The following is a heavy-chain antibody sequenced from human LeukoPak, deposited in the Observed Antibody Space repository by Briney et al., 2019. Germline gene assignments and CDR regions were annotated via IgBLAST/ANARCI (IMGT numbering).Heavy chain of an antibody. CDR1: GGSITSSSYY. D-gene: IGHD6-6*01. Sequence: PSETLSLTCSVSGGSITSSSYYWGWIRQPPGKGLEWIGSIYYSGSTYYNPSLKSRVTISVDTSKNQFSLKLSSVTAADTAVYYCALDPFSYSSSDYWGQGTLVTVSS. J-gene: IGHJ4*02. CDR3: ALDPFSYSSSDY. V-gene: IGHV4-39*07. CDR2: IYYSGST.